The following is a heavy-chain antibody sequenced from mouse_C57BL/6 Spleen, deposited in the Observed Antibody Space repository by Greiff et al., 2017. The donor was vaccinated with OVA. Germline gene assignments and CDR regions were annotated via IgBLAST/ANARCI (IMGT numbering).Heavy chain of an antibody. CDR3: AIWYYYAMDY. V-gene: IGHV3-6*01. CDR2: ISYDGSN. CDR1: GYSITSGYY. Sequence: DVQLQESGPGLVKPSQSLSLTCSVTGYSITSGYYWNWIRQFPGNKLEWMGYISYDGSNNYNPSLKNRISITRDTSKNQFFLKLNSVTTEDTATYYCAIWYYYAMDYWGQGTSVTVSS. J-gene: IGHJ4*01.